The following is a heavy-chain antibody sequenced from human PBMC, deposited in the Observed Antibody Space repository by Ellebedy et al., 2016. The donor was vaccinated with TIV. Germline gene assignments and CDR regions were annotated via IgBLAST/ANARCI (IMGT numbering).Heavy chain of an antibody. V-gene: IGHV1-18*04. D-gene: IGHD3-22*01. J-gene: IGHJ4*02. CDR2: ISGYNGDT. CDR1: GYTFTKYG. Sequence: ASVKVSCKASGYTFTKYGISWVRQAPGQGLEWMGWISGYNGDTNYAQKFQGRVTMTRDTSTSTVYLELSSLRSEDTAVYYCARGDNYYFDSSGYYYGYWGQGTLVTVSS. CDR3: ARGDNYYFDSSGYYYGY.